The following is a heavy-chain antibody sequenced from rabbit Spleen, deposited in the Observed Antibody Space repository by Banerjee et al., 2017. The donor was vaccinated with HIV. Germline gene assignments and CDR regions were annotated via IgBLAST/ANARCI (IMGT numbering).Heavy chain of an antibody. CDR2: IYGGGSGITS. CDR3: ARGSAAMTMVITGFYLNL. Sequence: QEQLVESGGGLVKPGASLTLTCTASGFSFNTYYYMCWVRQAPGKGLEWIACIYGGGSGITSYYASWAKGRFTISKTSSTTVTLQMTSLTAADTATYFCARGSAAMTMVITGFYLNLLGPGTLVPVS. J-gene: IGHJ4*01. V-gene: IGHV1S45*01. CDR1: GFSFNTYYY. D-gene: IGHD2-1*01.